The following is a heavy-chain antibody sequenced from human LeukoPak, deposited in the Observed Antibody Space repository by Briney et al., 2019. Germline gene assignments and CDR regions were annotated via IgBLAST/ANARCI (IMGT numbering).Heavy chain of an antibody. Sequence: GGSLRLSCAASGFIVSGDFMSWVRQAPGKGLEWVSVISGSGDSTHYADSVKGRFTISRDNSKNTLYVQMDSLRAEDTAVYYCAKEPHSSGYYFDYWGQGTLVTVSS. CDR1: GFIVSGDF. CDR3: AKEPHSSGYYFDY. CDR2: ISGSGDST. D-gene: IGHD3-22*01. V-gene: IGHV3-23*01. J-gene: IGHJ4*02.